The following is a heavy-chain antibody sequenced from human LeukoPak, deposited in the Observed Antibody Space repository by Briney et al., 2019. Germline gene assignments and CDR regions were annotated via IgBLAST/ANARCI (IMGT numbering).Heavy chain of an antibody. V-gene: IGHV3-30*04. CDR1: GFTFSSYA. Sequence: GRSLRLSCAASGFTFSSYAMHWVRQAPGKGLEWVAVISYDGSNKYYADSVKGRFTISRDSSKNTLYLQMNSLRAEDTAVYYCARVPTKPTGRGYYYYYYMDVWGKGTTVTVSS. J-gene: IGHJ6*03. D-gene: IGHD6-25*01. CDR2: ISYDGSNK. CDR3: ARVPTKPTGRGYYYYYYMDV.